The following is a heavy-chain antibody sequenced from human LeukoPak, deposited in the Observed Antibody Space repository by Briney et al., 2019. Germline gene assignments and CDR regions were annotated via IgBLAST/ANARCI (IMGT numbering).Heavy chain of an antibody. CDR2: IWHDGGRK. CDR3: ARDDSSGDYYDNFDY. Sequence: GGSLRLSCVASGFTFSIYGMHWVRQAPGKGLEWVALIWHDGGRKHYADSMKGRFTISRDNSKNTLHLQMDSLRGEDTAVYYCARDDSSGDYYDNFDYWGQGTLVSVSS. V-gene: IGHV3-33*01. CDR1: GFTFSIYG. J-gene: IGHJ4*02. D-gene: IGHD3-22*01.